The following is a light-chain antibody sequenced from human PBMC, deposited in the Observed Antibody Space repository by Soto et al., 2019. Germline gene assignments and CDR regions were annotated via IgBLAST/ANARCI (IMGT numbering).Light chain of an antibody. CDR2: WAS. CDR1: QSVRSN. Sequence: EIVLTQSPATLSLSPGERATLSCRASQSVRSNLAWYQQKPGQPPNLLIYWASTRESGVPDRFSGSGSGTDFTLTISSLQAEDVAVYYCQQYYSLPPTFGQGTKVEIK. CDR3: QQYYSLPPT. V-gene: IGKV4-1*01. J-gene: IGKJ1*01.